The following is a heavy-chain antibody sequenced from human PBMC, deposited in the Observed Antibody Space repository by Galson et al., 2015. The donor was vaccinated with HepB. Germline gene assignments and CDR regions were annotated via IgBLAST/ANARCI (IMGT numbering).Heavy chain of an antibody. CDR2: ITSTSTYI. Sequence: SLRLSCAASGFTFSDYSMNWVRQAPGKGLEWVSSITSTSTYIYYADSVKGRFTISRDNAKNSLYLQMSGLRAEDTAMYYCARGYFFGSGGSLDWGQGTLVTVSS. V-gene: IGHV3-21*01. J-gene: IGHJ4*01. D-gene: IGHD3-10*01. CDR3: ARGYFFGSGGSLD. CDR1: GFTFSDYS.